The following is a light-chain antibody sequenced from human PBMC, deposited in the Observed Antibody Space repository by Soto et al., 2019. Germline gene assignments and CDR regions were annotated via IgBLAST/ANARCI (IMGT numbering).Light chain of an antibody. J-gene: IGKJ1*01. V-gene: IGKV3D-20*01. CDR3: QQYGSSGT. Sequence: EVMMTQFPDTLSVTPGETVTLSCGASQSVRTNLAWYQQRPGQAPRLLIHDSSTRATGIPDRFSGRWSGTDFTLTISRLEPEDFAVYYCQQYGSSGTFGQGTKVDIK. CDR2: DSS. CDR1: QSVRTN.